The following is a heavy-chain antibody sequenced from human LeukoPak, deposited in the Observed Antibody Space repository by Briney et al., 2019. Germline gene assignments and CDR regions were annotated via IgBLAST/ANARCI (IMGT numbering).Heavy chain of an antibody. V-gene: IGHV3-33*06. CDR3: AKEGGMVRGATYYYYYYMDV. Sequence: GGSLRLSCAASGFTFSSYGMHWVRQAPGKGLEWVAVIWYDGSNKYYADSVKGRFTISRDNSKNTLYLQMNSLRAEDTAVYYCAKEGGMVRGATYYYYYYMDVWGKGTTVIVSS. D-gene: IGHD3-10*01. J-gene: IGHJ6*03. CDR1: GFTFSSYG. CDR2: IWYDGSNK.